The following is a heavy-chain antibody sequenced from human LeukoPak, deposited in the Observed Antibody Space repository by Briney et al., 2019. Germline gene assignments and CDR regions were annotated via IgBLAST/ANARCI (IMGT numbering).Heavy chain of an antibody. V-gene: IGHV3-23*01. CDR2: ISGSGGST. CDR3: AKTSIAAAQRDYYYYYMDV. Sequence: PGGSLRLSCAASGFTFSSYAMSWVRQAPGKGLEWASAISGSGGSTYYADSVKGRFTISRDNSKNTLYLQMNSLRAEDTAVYYCAKTSIAAAQRDYYYYYMDVWGKGTTVTVSS. D-gene: IGHD6-13*01. CDR1: GFTFSSYA. J-gene: IGHJ6*03.